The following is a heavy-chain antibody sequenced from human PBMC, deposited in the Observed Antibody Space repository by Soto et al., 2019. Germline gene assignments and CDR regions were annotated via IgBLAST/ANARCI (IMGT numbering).Heavy chain of an antibody. J-gene: IGHJ6*02. D-gene: IGHD2-2*01. Sequence: GGSLRLSCAASGFTFSSYSMNWVRQAPGKGLEWVSSISSSSSYIYYADSVKGRFTISRDNAKNSLYLQMNSLRAEDMAVYYCARDLGYCSSTSCYAGAGGMDVWGQGTTVTVSS. CDR2: ISSSSSYI. CDR3: ARDLGYCSSTSCYAGAGGMDV. CDR1: GFTFSSYS. V-gene: IGHV3-21*01.